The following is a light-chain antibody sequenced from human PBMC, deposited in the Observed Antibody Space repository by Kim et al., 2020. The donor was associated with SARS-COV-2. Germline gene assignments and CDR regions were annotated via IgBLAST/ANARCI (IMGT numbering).Light chain of an antibody. J-gene: IGKJ4*01. CDR3: QQYYSTPLT. CDR2: WAS. V-gene: IGKV4-1*01. Sequence: DIVMTQSPDSLAVSLGERATINCKSSQSLLYSSNIKNYLAWYQQRPGQPPQLLIYWASTRESGVPDRFSGSGSGTNFTLTISSLQAEDVAVYYCQQYYSTPLTFGGGTKLEI. CDR1: QSLLYSSNIKNY.